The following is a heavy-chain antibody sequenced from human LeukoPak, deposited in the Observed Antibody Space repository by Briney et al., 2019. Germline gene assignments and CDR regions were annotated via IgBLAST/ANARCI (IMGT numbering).Heavy chain of an antibody. V-gene: IGHV4-59*01. Sequence: PSETLSLTCTVSGGSISSYYWSWIRQPPGKGLEWIGYIYYSGSTNYNPSLKSRVTISVDTSKNQFSLKLSSVTAADTAVYYCARQKVVVAATPYFDYWGRGTLVTVS. D-gene: IGHD2-15*01. J-gene: IGHJ4*02. CDR1: GGSISSYY. CDR3: ARQKVVVAATPYFDY. CDR2: IYYSGST.